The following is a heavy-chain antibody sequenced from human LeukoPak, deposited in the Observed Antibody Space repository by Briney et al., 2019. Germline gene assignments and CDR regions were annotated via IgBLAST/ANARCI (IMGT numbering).Heavy chain of an antibody. CDR1: GFTFSSNY. Sequence: GGSLRLSCAACGFTFSSNYMSWVRQAPGKGLECVSVIYSGGSTYYADSAKGRFTISRDNSKNTLYLQMNSLRPEAPPVYSCASSPSDQYYFDYWGQGTLVTVSS. CDR3: ASSPSDQYYFDY. CDR2: IYSGGST. J-gene: IGHJ4*02. V-gene: IGHV3-53*01.